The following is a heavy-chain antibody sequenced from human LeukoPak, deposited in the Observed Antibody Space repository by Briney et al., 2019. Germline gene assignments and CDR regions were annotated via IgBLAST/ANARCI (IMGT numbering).Heavy chain of an antibody. CDR3: AKDGPSYYYDSSGSDRYYFDY. J-gene: IGHJ4*02. CDR1: GFTFSTYG. V-gene: IGHV3-33*06. D-gene: IGHD3-22*01. CDR2: IWYDGSNK. Sequence: GGSLRLSCAASGFTFSTYGMHWVRQAPGKGLEWVAVIWYDGSNKYYADSVKGRFTISRDNSKNTLYLQMNSLRAEDTAVYYCAKDGPSYYYDSSGSDRYYFDYWGQGTLVTVSS.